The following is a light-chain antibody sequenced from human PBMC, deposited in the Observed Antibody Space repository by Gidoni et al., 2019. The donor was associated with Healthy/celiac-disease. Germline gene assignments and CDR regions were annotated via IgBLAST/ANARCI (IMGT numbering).Light chain of an antibody. CDR3: MQALQTPPT. J-gene: IGKJ1*01. CDR1: QSLLHSNGYNY. CDR2: LGS. V-gene: IGKV2-28*01. Sequence: DIVLTQSPLSLPVTAGEPASISCRSSQSLLHSNGYNYLDWYLQKPGQSPQLLIYLGSNRASGVPDRFRVSGSGTDFTLKISRVEADDVGVYYCMQALQTPPTFGQGTKVEIK.